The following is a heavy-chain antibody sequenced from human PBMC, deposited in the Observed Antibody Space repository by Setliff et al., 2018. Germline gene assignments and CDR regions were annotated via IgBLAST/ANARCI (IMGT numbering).Heavy chain of an antibody. CDR1: GFTFNIYN. Sequence: GSLRLSCAASGFTFNIYNMHWVRQTPGKGLEWISSISDSSSFIHYADSLKGRFTISRDNANNSLYLQMNSLRAEDTAVYYCARLRKDYGDYYYFDYWGQGTLVTVSS. V-gene: IGHV3-21*01. CDR2: ISDSSSFI. CDR3: ARLRKDYGDYYYFDY. D-gene: IGHD4-17*01. J-gene: IGHJ4*02.